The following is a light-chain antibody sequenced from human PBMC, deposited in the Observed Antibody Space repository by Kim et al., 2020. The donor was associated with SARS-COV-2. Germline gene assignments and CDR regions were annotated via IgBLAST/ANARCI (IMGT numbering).Light chain of an antibody. Sequence: GQRVTISCSGSSSNIGTKPVNWYQHLPGTAPRILIYDNDQRPSGVPDQFSGSKSDTSASLAISGLQAEDEADYYCATWDDSLNGPVFGGGTQLTVL. V-gene: IGLV1-44*01. J-gene: IGLJ3*02. CDR3: ATWDDSLNGPV. CDR2: DND. CDR1: SSNIGTKP.